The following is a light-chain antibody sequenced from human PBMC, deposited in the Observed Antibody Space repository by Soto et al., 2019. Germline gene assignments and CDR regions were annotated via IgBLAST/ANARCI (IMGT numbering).Light chain of an antibody. CDR3: MQATHWPWT. V-gene: IGKV2-30*01. J-gene: IGKJ1*01. CDR1: QSLVSSNGNTF. CDR2: KVS. Sequence: DVVMTQSPLSLPVTLGQPASISCRSSQSLVSSNGNTFLIWFQQRPGQSPRRLIYKVSNRDSAVPDRFTGSGSGTDFPLESSRVEAEDVGVYYCMQATHWPWTFGQGTNVEIK.